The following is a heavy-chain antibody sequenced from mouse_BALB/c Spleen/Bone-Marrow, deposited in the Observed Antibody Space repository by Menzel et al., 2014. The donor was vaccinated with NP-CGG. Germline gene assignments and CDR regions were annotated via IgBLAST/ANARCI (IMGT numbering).Heavy chain of an antibody. CDR3: TRDNWDY. V-gene: IGHV1-69*02. CDR1: GYTFTSYW. CDR2: IFPSETYT. J-gene: IGHJ2*01. Sequence: VQLQQSGAELVRPGASVKLSCKASGYTFTSYWINWVKQRPGQGLEWIGNIFPSETYTNYNQKFKDMATLTVDKPSSTAYMQLSSPTSEDSAVYYCTRDNWDYWGQGTTLTVSS. D-gene: IGHD4-1*01.